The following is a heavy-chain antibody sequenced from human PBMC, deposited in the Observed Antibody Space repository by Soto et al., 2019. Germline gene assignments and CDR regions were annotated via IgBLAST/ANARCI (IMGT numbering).Heavy chain of an antibody. V-gene: IGHV3-30*18. J-gene: IGHJ4*02. CDR1: GFTFSSYG. CDR2: ISYDGSNK. Sequence: LRLSCAASGFTFSSYGMHWVRQAPGKGLEWVAVISYDGSNKYYADSVKGRFTISRDNSKNTLYLQMNSLRAEDTAVYYCAKGGPFYSSSSLDYWGQGTLVTVSS. CDR3: AKGGPFYSSSSLDY. D-gene: IGHD6-6*01.